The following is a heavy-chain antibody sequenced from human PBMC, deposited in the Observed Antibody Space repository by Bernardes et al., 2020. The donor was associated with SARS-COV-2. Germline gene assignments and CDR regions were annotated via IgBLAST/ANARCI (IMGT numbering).Heavy chain of an antibody. V-gene: IGHV3-23*01. J-gene: IGHJ4*02. CDR3: AKPGTDY. D-gene: IGHD1-1*01. CDR1: GFPFISFA. CDR2: ISGSGRT. Sequence: GGSLRLSCAASGFPFISFAMSWVRQAPGKGLEWVSVISGSGRTNYADSVMGRFTISRDHSKNTLFLQMKRLRAEDTAVYYCAKPGTDYWGQGTLVTVSA.